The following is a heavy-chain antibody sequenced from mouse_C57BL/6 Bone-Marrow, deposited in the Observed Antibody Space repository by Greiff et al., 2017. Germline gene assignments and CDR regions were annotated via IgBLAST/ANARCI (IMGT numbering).Heavy chain of an antibody. J-gene: IGHJ3*01. CDR3: ARRRQLRLPWCAY. V-gene: IGHV1-81*01. CDR2: IYPRSGNT. D-gene: IGHD3-2*02. Sequence: QVQLQQSGAELARPGASVKLSCKASGYTFTSYGISWVKQRTGQGLEWIGEIYPRSGNTYYNEKFKGKATLTADKSSSTAYMELRSLTSEDSAVYFCARRRQLRLPWCAYWGQGTLVTVSA. CDR1: GYTFTSYG.